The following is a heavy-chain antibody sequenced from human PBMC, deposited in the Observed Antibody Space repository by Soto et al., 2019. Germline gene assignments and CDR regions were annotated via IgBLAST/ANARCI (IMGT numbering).Heavy chain of an antibody. Sequence: SETLSLTCTVSGGSISSYYWSWIRQPPGKGLEWIGYIYYSGSTNYNPSLKSRVTISVDTSKNQFSLKLSSVTAADTAVYYCARERDGYNRAFDYWGQGTLVTVSS. CDR3: ARERDGYNRAFDY. V-gene: IGHV4-59*01. CDR2: IYYSGST. D-gene: IGHD5-12*01. J-gene: IGHJ4*02. CDR1: GGSISSYY.